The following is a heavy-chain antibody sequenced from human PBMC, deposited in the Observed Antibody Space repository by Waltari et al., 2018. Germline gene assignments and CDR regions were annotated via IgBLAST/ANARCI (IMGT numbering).Heavy chain of an antibody. CDR3: ARDARYYDGSGYFEFDF. CDR1: GYSFNTYV. Sequence: QIQLVQSGAEVRKPGASVKVSCKTSGYSFNTYVISWVRQAPGQGLELMGWISAYNGDINYAQRYQGRVTLTTDTSTRTAYMELRSLRSDDTAVYYCARDARYYDGSGYFEFDFWGQGTLVTVSS. CDR2: ISAYNGDI. J-gene: IGHJ4*02. D-gene: IGHD3-22*01. V-gene: IGHV1-18*01.